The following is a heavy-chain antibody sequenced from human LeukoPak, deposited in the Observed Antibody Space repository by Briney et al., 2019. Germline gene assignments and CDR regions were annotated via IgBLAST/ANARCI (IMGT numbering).Heavy chain of an antibody. D-gene: IGHD2-15*01. CDR1: GFTFSSYA. V-gene: IGHV3-23*01. CDR3: AKDVGRYCSGGSCTPLYY. J-gene: IGHJ4*02. CDR2: ISGSGGST. Sequence: GGSLRLSCAASGFTFSSYAVSWVRQAPGKGLEWVSAISGSGGSTHYADSVKGRFTISRDNSKNTLYLQMNSLRAEDTAVYYCAKDVGRYCSGGSCTPLYYWGQGTLVTVSS.